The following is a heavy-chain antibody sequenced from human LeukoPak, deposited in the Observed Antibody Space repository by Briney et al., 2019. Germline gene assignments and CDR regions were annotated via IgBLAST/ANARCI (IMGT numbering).Heavy chain of an antibody. CDR1: GFSLGVYA. J-gene: IGHJ4*02. D-gene: IGHD3-16*02. CDR2: IRSKAYGGTT. V-gene: IGHV3-49*03. CDR3: TLDCDYVWGSYRPPFY. Sequence: GGSLRLSCTAPGFSLGVYAMSWFRQAPGKGLEWVCFIRSKAYGGTTEYAASVKGRFTISRDDSKSIAYLQMNNLKTEDTAVYYCTLDCDYVWGSYRPPFYWGQGTLVTVSS.